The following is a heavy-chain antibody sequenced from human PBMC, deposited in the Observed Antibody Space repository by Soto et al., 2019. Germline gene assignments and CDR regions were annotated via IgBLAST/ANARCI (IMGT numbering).Heavy chain of an antibody. V-gene: IGHV1-18*04. Sequence: ASVKVSCKASGYTFTGYYMHWVRQAPGQGLEWMGWISAYNGNTNYAQKLQGRVTMTTDTSTSTAYMELRSLRSDDTAVYYCARSPIAVAGFGNYYYYYGMDVWGQGTTVTVSS. J-gene: IGHJ6*02. CDR2: ISAYNGNT. CDR1: GYTFTGYY. D-gene: IGHD6-19*01. CDR3: ARSPIAVAGFGNYYYYYGMDV.